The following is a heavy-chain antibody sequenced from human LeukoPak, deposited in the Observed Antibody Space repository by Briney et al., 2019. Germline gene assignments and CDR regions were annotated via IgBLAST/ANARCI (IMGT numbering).Heavy chain of an antibody. Sequence: GASVKVSCKASGYTFTSYDINRVRQATGQGLEWMGWMNPNSGNTGYAQKFQGRVTMTRNTSISTAYMELSSLRSEDTAVYYCARDPDIYYYYYMDVWGKGTTVTVSS. CDR1: GYTFTSYD. CDR3: ARDPDIYYYYYMDV. D-gene: IGHD3-9*01. V-gene: IGHV1-8*01. CDR2: MNPNSGNT. J-gene: IGHJ6*03.